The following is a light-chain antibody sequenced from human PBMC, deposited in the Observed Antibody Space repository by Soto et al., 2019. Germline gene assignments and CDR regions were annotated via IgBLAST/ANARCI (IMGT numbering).Light chain of an antibody. CDR3: QHYNSYPLT. Sequence: DIQMTQSPSTLSASVGDRVTITCRASQSISTWLAWYQQKPGKAPKLLIYKASSLECGVPSRFSGMRSGTEFTLTISSLQPDDFATYYCQHYNSYPLTFGGGTKVEIK. CDR1: QSISTW. V-gene: IGKV1-5*03. CDR2: KAS. J-gene: IGKJ4*01.